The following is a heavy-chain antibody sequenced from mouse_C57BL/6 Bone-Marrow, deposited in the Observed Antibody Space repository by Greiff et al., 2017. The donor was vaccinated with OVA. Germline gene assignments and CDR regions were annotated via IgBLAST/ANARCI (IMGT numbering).Heavy chain of an antibody. J-gene: IGHJ4*01. CDR2: IDPEDGET. CDR1: GFNIKDYY. D-gene: IGHD2-3*01. Sequence: DVKLVESGAELVKPGASVKLSCTASGFNIKDYYMHWVKQRTEQGLEWIGRIDPEDGETKYAPKFQGKATITADTSSNTAYLQLSSLTSEDTAVYYCARWLLRGYYAMDYWGQGTSVTVSS. CDR3: ARWLLRGYYAMDY. V-gene: IGHV14-2*01.